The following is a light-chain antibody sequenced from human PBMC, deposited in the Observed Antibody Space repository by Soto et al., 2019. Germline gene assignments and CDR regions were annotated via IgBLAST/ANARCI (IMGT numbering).Light chain of an antibody. CDR2: WAS. CDR1: QSVLYSSNNKNY. CDR3: QQYYSPPLT. J-gene: IGKJ4*01. Sequence: DIVMTQSPDSLAVSLGERATINCKSSQSVLYSSNNKNYLAWYQQKPGQPPKLLIYWASTREYGVPDRFSGSGSGTDFTLTIGSLQAEGVAVYYCQQYYSPPLTFGGGTKVEIK. V-gene: IGKV4-1*01.